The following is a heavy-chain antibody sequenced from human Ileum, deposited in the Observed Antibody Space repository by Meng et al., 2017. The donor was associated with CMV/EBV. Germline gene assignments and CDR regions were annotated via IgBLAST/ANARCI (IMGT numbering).Heavy chain of an antibody. CDR2: ISWYSGSI. CDR3: AKDQNSSSSLADY. D-gene: IGHD6-6*01. Sequence: SLKTSCAASGFTFDDYAMHWVRQAPGKGLEWVPGISWYSGSIGYAHSVEGRFTISRDNAKNSLYLQMNSLRAEDTALYYCAKDQNSSSSLADYWGQGTLVTVSS. CDR1: GFTFDDYA. V-gene: IGHV3-9*01. J-gene: IGHJ4*02.